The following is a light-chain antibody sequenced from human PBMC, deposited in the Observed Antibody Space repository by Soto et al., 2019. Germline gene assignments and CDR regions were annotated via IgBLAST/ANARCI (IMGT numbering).Light chain of an antibody. CDR3: CSYAGSSTYV. CDR2: EGS. Sequence: QSLLTQPASVSGSPGQSITIACTGTSRGVGSYNLVSWYQQHPGKAPKLMISEGSKRPSGVSNRFSGSKSGNTASLTISGLQAEDEADYYCCSYAGSSTYVFGTGTKVTVL. J-gene: IGLJ1*01. V-gene: IGLV2-23*01. CDR1: SRGVGSYNL.